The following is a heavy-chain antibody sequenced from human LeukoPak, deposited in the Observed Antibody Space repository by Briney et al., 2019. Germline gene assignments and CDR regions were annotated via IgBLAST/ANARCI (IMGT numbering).Heavy chain of an antibody. CDR1: GFTFSDYY. J-gene: IGHJ5*02. D-gene: IGHD3-10*01. CDR3: ARETAGGSVYNWFDP. Sequence: GGSLRLSCAASGFTFSDYYMSWIRQAPGKGLEWVPYISSSGSTIYYADSVKGRFTISRDNAKNSLYLQMNSLRAEDTAVYYCARETAGGSVYNWFDPWGQGNLVTVSS. V-gene: IGHV3-11*04. CDR2: ISSSGSTI.